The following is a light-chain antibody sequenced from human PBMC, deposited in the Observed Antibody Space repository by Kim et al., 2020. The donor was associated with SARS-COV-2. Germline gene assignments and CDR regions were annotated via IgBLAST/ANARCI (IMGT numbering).Light chain of an antibody. Sequence: SVSPGERATLSCRASQSVSSNLAWYQQKPGQAPRLLIYGASTRATGIPARFSGSGSGTEFTLTISSLQSEDFAVYYCQQYNNWPGTFGQGTRWISN. V-gene: IGKV3-15*01. CDR1: QSVSSN. J-gene: IGKJ1*01. CDR2: GAS. CDR3: QQYNNWPGT.